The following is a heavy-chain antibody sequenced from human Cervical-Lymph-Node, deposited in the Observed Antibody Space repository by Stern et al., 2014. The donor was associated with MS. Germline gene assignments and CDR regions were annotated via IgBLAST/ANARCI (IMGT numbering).Heavy chain of an antibody. J-gene: IGHJ5*02. CDR3: ATTRWDLFTWNWFDP. V-gene: IGHV4-61*02. Sequence: VQLVQSGPGLVKPSQTLSITCTVSGGSISSSGYYWSWIRQPADKGLEWIGRIHDSGGTYYNPSLKSRVTKSRDTAKNQFSLKLTSVTAADTAVYYCATTRWDLFTWNWFDPWGQGTLVTVSS. CDR2: IHDSGGT. CDR1: GGSISSSGYY. D-gene: IGHD1-26*01.